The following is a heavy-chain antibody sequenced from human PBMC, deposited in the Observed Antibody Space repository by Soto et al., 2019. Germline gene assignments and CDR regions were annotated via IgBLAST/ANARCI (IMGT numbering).Heavy chain of an antibody. CDR3: VRESYGMGV. CDR2: MDRTGTT. Sequence: SETLSLTCSVSGTSISGIGWWIWVRQPPGKGLEWIGEMDRTGTTNFSPSLKSRVTMSKDESKNQFSLNLSSVTAADTAVYYCVRESYGMGVWGQGTTVTVSS. V-gene: IGHV4-4*02. J-gene: IGHJ6*02. CDR1: GTSISGIGW.